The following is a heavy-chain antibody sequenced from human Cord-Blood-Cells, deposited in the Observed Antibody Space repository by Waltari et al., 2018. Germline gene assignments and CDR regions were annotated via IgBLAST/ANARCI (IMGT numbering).Heavy chain of an antibody. V-gene: IGHV2-26*01. CDR1: GFSLSNARMG. D-gene: IGHD6-6*01. J-gene: IGHJ4*02. Sequence: QVTLKESGPVLVKPTETLTLTCTVSGFSLSNARMGVSWIRQPPGKALEWLAHIFSNDEKSYSTSLKSRLTITKVASKSQVVLTMTNMDPVDTATYYCARITDWYSSSLCVDYWGQGTLVTVSS. CDR2: IFSNDEK. CDR3: ARITDWYSSSLCVDY.